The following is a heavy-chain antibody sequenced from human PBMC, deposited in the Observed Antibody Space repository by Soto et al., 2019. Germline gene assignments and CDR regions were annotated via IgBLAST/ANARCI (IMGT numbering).Heavy chain of an antibody. J-gene: IGHJ6*02. V-gene: IGHV1-2*04. CDR1: VYTFTGYY. CDR3: ARGSLGVYYYGMDV. CDR2: INPNSGGT. D-gene: IGHD3-10*01. Sequence: ASVKVSCKASVYTFTGYYMHCVRQDPGQGLEWMGWINPNSGGTNYAQKFQGWVTMTRDTSISTAYMELSRLRSDDTAVYYCARGSLGVYYYGMDVWGQGTTVTVSS.